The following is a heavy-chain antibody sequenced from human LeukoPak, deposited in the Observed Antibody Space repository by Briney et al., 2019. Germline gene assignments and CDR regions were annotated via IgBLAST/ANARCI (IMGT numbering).Heavy chain of an antibody. Sequence: TSVKVSCKASGYTFTSYYMHWVRQAPGQGLEWMGIINPSGGSTSYAQKFQGRVTMTRDTSTSTVYMELSSLRSEETAVYYCARGLGCSGGSCYSEPFDYWGQGTLVTVSS. V-gene: IGHV1-46*03. CDR3: ARGLGCSGGSCYSEPFDY. D-gene: IGHD2-15*01. CDR1: GYTFTSYY. CDR2: INPSGGST. J-gene: IGHJ4*02.